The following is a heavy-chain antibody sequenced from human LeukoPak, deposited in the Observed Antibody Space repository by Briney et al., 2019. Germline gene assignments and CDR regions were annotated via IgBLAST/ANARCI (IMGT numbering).Heavy chain of an antibody. CDR3: ARVECTNGVCYSEGGGYFDY. D-gene: IGHD2-8*01. J-gene: IGHJ4*02. V-gene: IGHV5-51*01. CDR1: GYSFTSYW. Sequence: GESLKISCKGSGYSFTSYWIGWVRQMPGKGLEWMGIIYPGDSDTRYSPSFQGQVTISADKSISTAYLQWSSLKASDTAMYYCARVECTNGVCYSEGGGYFDYWGQGTLVTVSS. CDR2: IYPGDSDT.